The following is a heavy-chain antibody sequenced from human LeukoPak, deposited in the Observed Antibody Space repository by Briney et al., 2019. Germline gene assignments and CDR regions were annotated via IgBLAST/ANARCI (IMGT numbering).Heavy chain of an antibody. CDR2: ISGSSDTT. Sequence: HPGGSLRLSCAASGFTFSTYAMSWIRQAPGRGLEWVSAISGSSDTTYYADSVRGRFTISRDNSKNTLYLQMNSLRAEDTAVYYCANREGGCTYDPFDYWGQGTLVTVSS. V-gene: IGHV3-23*01. J-gene: IGHJ4*02. CDR3: ANREGGCTYDPFDY. CDR1: GFTFSTYA. D-gene: IGHD5-18*01.